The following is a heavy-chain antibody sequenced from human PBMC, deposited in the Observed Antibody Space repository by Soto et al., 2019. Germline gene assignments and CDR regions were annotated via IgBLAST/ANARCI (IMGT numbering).Heavy chain of an antibody. J-gene: IGHJ5*02. CDR3: ARERSAAGTGWFDP. CDR2: MNPNSGNT. V-gene: IGHV1-8*01. CDR1: GYTFTSYD. D-gene: IGHD6-13*01. Sequence: VQLVQSGAEVKKPGASVKVSCKASGYTFTSYDINWVRQATGQGLEWMGWMNPNSGNTGYAQKFQGRVTMTRNTSISTAYMELRSLRSEDTAVYYCARERSAAGTGWFDPRGQGTLVTVSS.